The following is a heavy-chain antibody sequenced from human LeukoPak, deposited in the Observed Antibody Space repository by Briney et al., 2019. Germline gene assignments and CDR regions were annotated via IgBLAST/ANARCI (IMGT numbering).Heavy chain of an antibody. V-gene: IGHV3-7*01. CDR1: GFTFSNYW. J-gene: IGHJ4*02. CDR3: AKDRDVRGPDY. Sequence: GGSLRLSCAVSGFTFSNYWMSWVRQAPGKGLEWVANINQHGSEKYYVDSVKGRFTISRDNAKNSLYLQMNSLRPEDTAVYYCAKDRDVRGPDYWGQGTLVTVSS. CDR2: INQHGSEK. D-gene: IGHD3-10*01.